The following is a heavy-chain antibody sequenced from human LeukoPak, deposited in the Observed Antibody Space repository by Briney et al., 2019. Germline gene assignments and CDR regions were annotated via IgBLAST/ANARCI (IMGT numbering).Heavy chain of an antibody. CDR2: ISYSGGS. Sequence: SETLSLTCTVSGDSISSSSYYWGWIRQPPGKGLEWIGSISYSGGSYYTPSLKSRVTMSVDTSKNQFSLRLSSVTAADTAVYYCARGDYGDYFEYWGQGTLVTVSS. V-gene: IGHV4-39*07. J-gene: IGHJ4*02. D-gene: IGHD4-17*01. CDR1: GDSISSSSYY. CDR3: ARGDYGDYFEY.